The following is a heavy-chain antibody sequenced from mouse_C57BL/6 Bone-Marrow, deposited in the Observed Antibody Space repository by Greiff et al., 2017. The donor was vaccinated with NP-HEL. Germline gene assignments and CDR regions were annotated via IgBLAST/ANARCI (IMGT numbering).Heavy chain of an antibody. Sequence: VQLQQSGPVLVKPGASVKMSCKASGYTFTDYYMNWVKQSPGKRLEWIGVLNPYNGGTSYNPKFKGKATLTVDKSSSTAYMELNSLTSEDSAVYYCARDYYDLVDYWGQGTTLTVSA. CDR2: LNPYNGGT. CDR1: GYTFTDYY. D-gene: IGHD2-4*01. V-gene: IGHV1-19*01. CDR3: ARDYYDLVDY. J-gene: IGHJ2*01.